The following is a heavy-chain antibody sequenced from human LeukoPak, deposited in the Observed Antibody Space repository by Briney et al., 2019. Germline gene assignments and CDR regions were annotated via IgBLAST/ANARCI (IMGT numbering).Heavy chain of an antibody. D-gene: IGHD2-15*01. CDR2: ICGFSSNT. CDR3: ARGHSGSCYSRTDY. Sequence: GGSLRLSCAASGFTFSTYAMYWVRQAPGKGLEWVSAICGFSSNTYYADSVKGRFSISRDNSNNTLFLQMNTLRAEDTALYYCARGHSGSCYSRTDYWGQGTLVTVSS. J-gene: IGHJ4*02. CDR1: GFTFSTYA. V-gene: IGHV3-23*01.